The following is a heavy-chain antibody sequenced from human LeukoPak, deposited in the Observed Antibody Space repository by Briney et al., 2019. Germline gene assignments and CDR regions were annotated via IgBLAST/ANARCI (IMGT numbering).Heavy chain of an antibody. J-gene: IGHJ4*02. V-gene: IGHV1-18*01. D-gene: IGHD6-13*01. CDR1: GYTFTSYG. CDR2: ISAYNGNT. Sequence: GASVKVSCKASGYTFTSYGISWVRQAPGQGLEWMGWISAYNGNTNYSQKFQGRVTITRDTSASTAYMELSSLRSEDTAVYYCASSSSSWSPPGYWGQGTLVTVSS. CDR3: ASSSSSWSPPGY.